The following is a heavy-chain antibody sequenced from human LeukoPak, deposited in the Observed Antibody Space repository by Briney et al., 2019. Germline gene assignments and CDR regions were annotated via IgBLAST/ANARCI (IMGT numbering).Heavy chain of an antibody. V-gene: IGHV3-9*01. CDR1: GFTFDDYA. Sequence: HGRSLRLSCAAAGFTFDDYAMHWVRQAPGKGLEWVSGISWNSGSIGYADSVKGRFTISRDNAKKSLFLQMNSLRPEDTALYYCTKRSGGRSIAASTDYYYDMDVWGQGTTVTVSS. J-gene: IGHJ6*02. D-gene: IGHD6-13*01. CDR2: ISWNSGSI. CDR3: TKRSGGRSIAASTDYYYDMDV.